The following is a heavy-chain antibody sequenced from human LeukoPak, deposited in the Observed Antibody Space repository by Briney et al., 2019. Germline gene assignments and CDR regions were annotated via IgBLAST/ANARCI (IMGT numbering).Heavy chain of an antibody. CDR3: ARAGLWDYSDSSGYHNGAFDI. CDR1: GFTFSSYA. D-gene: IGHD3-22*01. V-gene: IGHV3-30*04. J-gene: IGHJ3*02. CDR2: ISYDGSNK. Sequence: PGGSLRLSCAASGFTFSSYAMHWVRQAPGKGLEWVAVISYDGSNKYYADSVKGRFTISRDNSKNTLYLQMNSLRAEDTAVYYCARAGLWDYSDSSGYHNGAFDIWGQGTMVTVSS.